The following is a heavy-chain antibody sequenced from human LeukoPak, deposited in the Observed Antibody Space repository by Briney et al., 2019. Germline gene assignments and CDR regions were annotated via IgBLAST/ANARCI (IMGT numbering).Heavy chain of an antibody. Sequence: GGSLRLSCAASGFTFSSYGMHWVRQAPGKGLERVAFIRYDGSNKYYADSVKGRFTISRDNSKNTLYLQINSLRAEDTAVYYCAKVSGSGWYLDYWGQGTLVTVSS. D-gene: IGHD6-19*01. CDR1: GFTFSSYG. CDR3: AKVSGSGWYLDY. J-gene: IGHJ4*02. V-gene: IGHV3-30*02. CDR2: IRYDGSNK.